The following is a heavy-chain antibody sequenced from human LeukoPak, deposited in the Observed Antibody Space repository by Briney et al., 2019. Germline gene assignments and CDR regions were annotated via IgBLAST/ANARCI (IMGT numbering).Heavy chain of an antibody. CDR1: GGPISSGGYY. Sequence: SQTLSLTCTVSGGPISSGGYYWSWIRQHPGKGLEWIGYIYYSGSTYYNPSLKSRVTISVDTSKNQFSLKLSSVTAADTAVYYCARAPSTNDYGDLTFDYWGQGTLVTVSS. J-gene: IGHJ4*02. V-gene: IGHV4-31*03. CDR2: IYYSGST. D-gene: IGHD4-17*01. CDR3: ARAPSTNDYGDLTFDY.